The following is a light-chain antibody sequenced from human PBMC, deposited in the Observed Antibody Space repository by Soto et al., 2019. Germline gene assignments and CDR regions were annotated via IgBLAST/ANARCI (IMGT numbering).Light chain of an antibody. CDR1: SSDVGGYNY. J-gene: IGLJ1*01. Sequence: QSALTQPPSASGSPGQSVTISCTGTSSDVGGYNYVSWYQQHPGKAPKLMIYEFSKRPSGVPDRFSGSKSGNTASLTVSGLQAEYEADYYCSSYAGSNNWNFGTGTKLTVL. CDR3: SSYAGSNNWN. V-gene: IGLV2-8*01. CDR2: EFS.